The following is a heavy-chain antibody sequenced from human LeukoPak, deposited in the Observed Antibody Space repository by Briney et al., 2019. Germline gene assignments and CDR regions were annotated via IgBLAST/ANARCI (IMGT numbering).Heavy chain of an antibody. Sequence: SETLSLTCTVSGGSISSYYWSWIRQPPGKGLGWIGYIYYSGSTNYNPSLKSRVTISVDTSKNQFSLKLSSVPAADTAVYYCARGPEKRWLQLDYWGQGTLVTVSS. CDR2: IYYSGST. CDR3: ARGPEKRWLQLDY. CDR1: GGSISSYY. J-gene: IGHJ4*02. V-gene: IGHV4-59*01. D-gene: IGHD5-24*01.